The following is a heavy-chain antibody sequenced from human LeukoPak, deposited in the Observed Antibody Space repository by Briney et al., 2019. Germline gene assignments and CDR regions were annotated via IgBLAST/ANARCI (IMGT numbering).Heavy chain of an antibody. CDR1: GGSISSSSYY. J-gene: IGHJ4*02. V-gene: IGHV4-39*07. CDR2: IYYSGST. Sequence: SETLSLTCTVSGGSISSSSYYWGWIRQPPGKGLEWIGSIYYSGSTYYNPSLKSRVTISVDTSKNQFSLKLSSVTAADTAVYYCARAQQLGLVDYWGQGTLVTVSS. CDR3: ARAQQLGLVDY. D-gene: IGHD6-13*01.